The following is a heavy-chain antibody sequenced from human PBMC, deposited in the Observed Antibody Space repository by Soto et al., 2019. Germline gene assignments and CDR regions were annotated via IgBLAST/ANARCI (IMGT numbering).Heavy chain of an antibody. J-gene: IGHJ4*02. Sequence: EVQLVESGGGSVQPGGSLRLHCAASGFTFSSNCMYWVRQAPGKGLFWVSSINSEGSSRRSADAVNGRFTVSRDNAKNTLYLQMNSLRAEDTDVYYCAREATYRSGRGMDVWGQGALVTVSS. CDR2: INSEGSSR. CDR3: AREATYRSGRGMDV. V-gene: IGHV3-74*01. D-gene: IGHD3-3*01. CDR1: GFTFSSNC.